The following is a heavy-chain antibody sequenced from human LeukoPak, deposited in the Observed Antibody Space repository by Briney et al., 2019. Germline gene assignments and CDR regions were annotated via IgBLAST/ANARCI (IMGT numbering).Heavy chain of an antibody. J-gene: IGHJ4*02. CDR1: GGTFSSYA. Sequence: SVKVSCKASGGTFSSYAISWVRQAPGQGLEWMGRIIPILGIANYAQKFQGRVTITADKSTSTAYMELSSLRSEDAAVYYCARDISSSSWFPPFDYWGQGTLVTVSS. D-gene: IGHD6-13*01. CDR3: ARDISSSSWFPPFDY. CDR2: IIPILGIA. V-gene: IGHV1-69*04.